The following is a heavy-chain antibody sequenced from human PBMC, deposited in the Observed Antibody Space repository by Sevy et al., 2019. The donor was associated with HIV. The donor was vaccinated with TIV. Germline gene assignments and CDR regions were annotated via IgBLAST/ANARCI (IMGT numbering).Heavy chain of an antibody. J-gene: IGHJ3*01. CDR3: ARQGAWYYGSTGNAFDF. V-gene: IGHV4-59*01. Sequence: SESLSLTCTVSGGSITSYYWIWIRQPPGKRLEWIGYIYHTGDTKYNPSLKSRLTISVDTSRSQFSLKLSSVTAADTAVYYCARQGAWYYGSTGNAFDFWGQGTMVTVSS. CDR1: GGSITSYY. CDR2: IYHTGDT. D-gene: IGHD3-10*01.